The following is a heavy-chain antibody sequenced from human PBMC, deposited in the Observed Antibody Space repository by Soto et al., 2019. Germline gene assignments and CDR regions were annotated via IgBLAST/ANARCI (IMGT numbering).Heavy chain of an antibody. CDR3: AKDNGPPGTSDWYFDF. CDR1: GFTFRSYA. Sequence: EVQLLESGGGLVQPGGSLRLSCAASGFTFRSYAMSWVRQAPGKGLEWVSGISSNGGRTYYADPVKGRFTISRDNSKNTLYLQMNCLRAEDTALYYCAKDNGPPGTSDWYFDFWGRGTLVSVSS. J-gene: IGHJ2*01. D-gene: IGHD2-8*01. CDR2: ISSNGGRT. V-gene: IGHV3-23*01.